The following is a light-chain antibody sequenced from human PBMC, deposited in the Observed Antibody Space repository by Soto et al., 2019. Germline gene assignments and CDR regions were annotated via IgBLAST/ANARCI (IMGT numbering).Light chain of an antibody. J-gene: IGKJ3*01. CDR2: TAS. V-gene: IGKV1-39*01. CDR1: QTISSY. CDR3: QQSYGLPLS. Sequence: DIQMTQSPSSLSASVGDSVTITCRASQTISSYLNWYQQKPGKVPKLLIYTASSLQSGVPSRSSGSGSGTDFTLTISSLQPEDFATYYCQQSYGLPLSFGPGTTVDIK.